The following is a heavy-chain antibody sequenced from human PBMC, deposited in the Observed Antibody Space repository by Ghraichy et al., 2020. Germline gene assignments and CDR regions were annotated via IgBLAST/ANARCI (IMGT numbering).Heavy chain of an antibody. D-gene: IGHD3-16*01. Sequence: ASVKVSCKASGYTFTGYYMHWVRQAPGQGLEWMGRINPNSGGTNYAQKFQGRVTMTRDTSISTAYMELSRLRSDDTAVYYCARSETYYDYVWGSRIVKNTPQFDYWGQGTLVTVSS. CDR2: INPNSGGT. CDR3: ARSETYYDYVWGSRIVKNTPQFDY. CDR1: GYTFTGYY. J-gene: IGHJ4*02. V-gene: IGHV1-2*06.